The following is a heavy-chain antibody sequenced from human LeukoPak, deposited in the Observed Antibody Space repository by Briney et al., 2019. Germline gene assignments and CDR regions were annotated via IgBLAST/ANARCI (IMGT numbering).Heavy chain of an antibody. Sequence: GGSLRLSCAASGFTFSSYSMNWVRQAPGKGLEWVSSISSSSSYIYYADSVKGRFTISRDNAKNSLYLQMNSLRAEDTAVYYCARDSAGGYDPDYFDYWGQGTLVTVSS. CDR3: ARDSAGGYDPDYFDY. CDR1: GFTFSSYS. J-gene: IGHJ4*02. D-gene: IGHD5-12*01. CDR2: ISSSSSYI. V-gene: IGHV3-21*01.